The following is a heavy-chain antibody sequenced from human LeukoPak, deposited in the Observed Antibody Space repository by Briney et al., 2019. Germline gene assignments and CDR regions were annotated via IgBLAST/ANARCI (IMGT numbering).Heavy chain of an antibody. CDR1: GFTFSTYA. J-gene: IGHJ4*02. CDR3: AKSDGSGSYDDN. Sequence: GGSLRLSCAASGFTFSTYAMSWVRRAPGKGLDWVSTISGSGGTTYYADSDADSVKGRFTISRDNSKNTLYLHMNSLRAEDTAVYYCAKSDGSGSYDDNWGQGTLVTVSS. V-gene: IGHV3-23*01. D-gene: IGHD3-10*01. CDR2: ISGSGGTT.